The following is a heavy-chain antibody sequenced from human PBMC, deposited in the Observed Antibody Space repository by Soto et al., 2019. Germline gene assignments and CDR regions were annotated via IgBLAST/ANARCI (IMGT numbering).Heavy chain of an antibody. J-gene: IGHJ5*02. D-gene: IGHD2-2*01. CDR1: GFTFSSYS. Sequence: EVQLVESGGGLVKPGGSLRLSCAASGFTFSSYSMNWVRQAPGKGLEWVSSISSSSSYIYYVDSVKGRFTISRDNAKNSLYLQMNSLRAEDTAVYYCARDKGCSSTSCPYNWFDPWGQGTLVTVSS. CDR2: ISSSSSYI. CDR3: ARDKGCSSTSCPYNWFDP. V-gene: IGHV3-21*01.